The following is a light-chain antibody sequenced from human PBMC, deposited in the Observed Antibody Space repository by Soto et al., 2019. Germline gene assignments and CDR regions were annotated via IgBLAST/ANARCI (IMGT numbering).Light chain of an antibody. J-gene: IGLJ2*01. CDR3: QSYDSGLGGKVV. Sequence: QSVLTQPPSLSGAPGQRVAIPCSGTSSNIGGGYDVCWYQQTAGAAPKLLIFGNTNRPSGVPDRFSGSKSGASASLDITGLQHDDEAVYYCQSYDSGLGGKVVLGGGTKLTVL. CDR2: GNT. CDR1: SSNIGGGYD. V-gene: IGLV1-40*01.